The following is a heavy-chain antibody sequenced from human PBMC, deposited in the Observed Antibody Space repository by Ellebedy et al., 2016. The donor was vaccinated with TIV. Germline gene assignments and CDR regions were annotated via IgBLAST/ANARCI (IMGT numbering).Heavy chain of an antibody. CDR1: GFTFSSYA. J-gene: IGHJ1*01. D-gene: IGHD5-12*01. Sequence: GESLKISCAASGFTFSSYAMSWVRQAPGKELEWVSGISGSGGSTYYADSVKGRFTISRDNSKNTLYLQMNSLRAEDTAVYYCAKGWATTAFQFWGQGTLVTVSS. CDR2: ISGSGGST. V-gene: IGHV3-23*01. CDR3: AKGWATTAFQF.